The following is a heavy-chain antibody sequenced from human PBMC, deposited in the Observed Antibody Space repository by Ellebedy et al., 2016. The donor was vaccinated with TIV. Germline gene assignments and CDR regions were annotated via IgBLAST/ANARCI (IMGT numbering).Heavy chain of an antibody. J-gene: IGHJ4*02. V-gene: IGHV4-30-4*01. CDR1: GGSISSGDYY. Sequence: SETLSLTCTVSGGSISSGDYYWSWIRQPPGKGLEWIGYIYYSGSTYYNPSLKSRVTISVDTSKNQFSLRLSSVTAADTAVYYCARGSYFAGAVYDYWGQGTLVTVSS. CDR2: IYYSGST. D-gene: IGHD6-19*01. CDR3: ARGSYFAGAVYDY.